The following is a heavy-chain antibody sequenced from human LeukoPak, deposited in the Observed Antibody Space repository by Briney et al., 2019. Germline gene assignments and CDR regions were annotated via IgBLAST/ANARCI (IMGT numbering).Heavy chain of an antibody. CDR3: AGGPYSSSPMGFEGAISDAFDI. D-gene: IGHD6-6*01. CDR2: IRSKAYGGTT. Sequence: GGSLRLSCTASGFTFGDYAMSWVRQAPGKGLEWVGFIRSKAYGGTTEYAASVKGRFTISRDDSKSIAYLQMNSLKTEDTAVYYCAGGPYSSSPMGFEGAISDAFDIWGQGTMVTVSS. CDR1: GFTFGDYA. J-gene: IGHJ3*02. V-gene: IGHV3-49*04.